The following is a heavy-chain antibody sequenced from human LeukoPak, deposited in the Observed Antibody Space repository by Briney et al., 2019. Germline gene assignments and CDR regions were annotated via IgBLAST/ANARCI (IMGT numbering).Heavy chain of an antibody. D-gene: IGHD6-13*01. CDR2: IRYDGSNK. V-gene: IGHV3-30*02. CDR3: AKDCIAAAAACWFDP. Sequence: GGSLRLSCATSGFIFSSYGMHWVRQAPGKGLEWVAFIRYDGSNKYYADSVKGRFTISRDNSKNALYLQMNSLRAEDTAVYYCAKDCIAAAAACWFDPWGQGTLVTVSS. J-gene: IGHJ5*02. CDR1: GFIFSSYG.